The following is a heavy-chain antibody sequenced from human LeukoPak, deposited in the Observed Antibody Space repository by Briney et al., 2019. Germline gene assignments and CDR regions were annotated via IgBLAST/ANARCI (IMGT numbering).Heavy chain of an antibody. CDR2: IYWNDDK. Sequence: ESGPTLVKPTQTLTLTCTFSGFSLGTTGVGVGWIRQSPGKALEWLAVIYWNDDKSYSPSLKSRLTITKDTSKNQVVLIMTNMDPVDTATYYCAHKGRGSGSYNVWGQGTLVTVSS. D-gene: IGHD3-10*01. V-gene: IGHV2-5*01. CDR1: GFSLGTTGVG. CDR3: AHKGRGSGSYNV. J-gene: IGHJ4*02.